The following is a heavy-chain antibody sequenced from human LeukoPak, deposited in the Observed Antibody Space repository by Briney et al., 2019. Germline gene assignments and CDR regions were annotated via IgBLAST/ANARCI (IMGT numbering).Heavy chain of an antibody. CDR1: GFTFSSYG. Sequence: GGSLRLSCAASGFTFSSYGMHWVRQAPGKGLEWVSYISSGGSTVYYADSVKGRFTISRDNAKNSLYLQMSSLRAEDTAVYYCARAFYGDLDYWGQGTLVTVSS. CDR2: ISSGGSTV. V-gene: IGHV3-48*04. J-gene: IGHJ4*02. D-gene: IGHD4-17*01. CDR3: ARAFYGDLDY.